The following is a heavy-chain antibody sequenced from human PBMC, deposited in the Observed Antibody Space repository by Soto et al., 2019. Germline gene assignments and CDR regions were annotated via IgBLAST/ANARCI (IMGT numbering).Heavy chain of an antibody. CDR1: GLSLRTTGVG. V-gene: IGHV2-5*02. CDR2: LYWDDDK. D-gene: IGHD2-21*02. CDR3: VQSRCGGDWLQIYSSHSYYGLEV. J-gene: IGHJ6*02. Sequence: QITLKESGPTLVKPTQTLTLTCTFSGLSLRTTGVGVGWVRQPPGKALEWLALLYWDDDKRYSPSLKSRLTITTDTSDTQVVLTMTIMDTVDTATYYCVQSRCGGDWLQIYSSHSYYGLEVWGQGTTVTVSS.